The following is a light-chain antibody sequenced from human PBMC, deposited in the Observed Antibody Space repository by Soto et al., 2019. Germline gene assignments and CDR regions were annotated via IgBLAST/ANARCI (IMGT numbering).Light chain of an antibody. Sequence: EIVMTQSPATQSLSPGESATLSCLASQSISSTLAWYQQKAGQAPRLLIYGASTRATAIPPRFSGSGSGTEFTLTISSLQSEDFAVYYCQQYDNWPITFGQGTRLEI. V-gene: IGKV3-15*01. J-gene: IGKJ5*01. CDR1: QSISST. CDR3: QQYDNWPIT. CDR2: GAS.